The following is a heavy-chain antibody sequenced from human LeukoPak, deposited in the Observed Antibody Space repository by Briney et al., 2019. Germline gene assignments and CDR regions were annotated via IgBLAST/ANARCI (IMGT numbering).Heavy chain of an antibody. CDR3: ASGVTVTTDY. D-gene: IGHD4-17*01. CDR1: GFTFGDYV. J-gene: IGHJ4*02. V-gene: IGHV3-53*05. CDR2: IYSGGST. Sequence: GGSLRLSCTASGFTFGDYVMSWFRQAPGKGLEWVSVIYSGGSTSYAQKFQGRVTMTRDTSTSTVYMELSSLRSEDTAVYYCASGVTVTTDYWGQGTLVTVSS.